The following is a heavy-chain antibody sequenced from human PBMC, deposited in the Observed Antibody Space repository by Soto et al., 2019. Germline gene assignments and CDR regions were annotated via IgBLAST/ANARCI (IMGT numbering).Heavy chain of an antibody. CDR2: INPNGGRT. J-gene: IGHJ4*02. CDR1: GYILSSYN. Sequence: QVQLVQSGAEVKEPGASVKVSCKASGYILSSYNMHWVRQAPGQGLEWMGMINPNGGRTSYAQKFQHIINMNRHTTTSTADRDLSSLRGADTAVSYCARKYCDEDGHRCDFDYWGQGTLVAVSS. CDR3: ARKYCDEDGHRCDFDY. V-gene: IGHV1-46*01. D-gene: IGHD2-21*01.